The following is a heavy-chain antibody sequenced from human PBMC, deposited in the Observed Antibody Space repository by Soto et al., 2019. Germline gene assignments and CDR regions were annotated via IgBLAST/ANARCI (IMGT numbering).Heavy chain of an antibody. Sequence: PGGSLRLSCAASGFSLSPYWMHWVRQFPGGGLEWVARLSSDGFGAAYADSVKGRFFISRDIARNTLSLQMNSLRADDTAVYYCARDLGGPDYWGRGTSVTVSS. CDR3: ARDLGGPDY. CDR1: GFSLSPYW. V-gene: IGHV3-74*03. CDR2: LSSDGFGA. D-gene: IGHD3-16*01. J-gene: IGHJ4*02.